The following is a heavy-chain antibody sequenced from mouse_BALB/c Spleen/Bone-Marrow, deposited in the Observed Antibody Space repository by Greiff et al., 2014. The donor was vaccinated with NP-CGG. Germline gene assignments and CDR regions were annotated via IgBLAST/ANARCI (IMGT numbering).Heavy chain of an antibody. CDR2: IDPANGNS. D-gene: IGHD3-3*01. V-gene: IGHV14-3*02. CDR3: ARYLLGACFDY. Sequence: EVQLQQSGAELVKPGASVKLSCTASGFNIKDTYMHWVKQRPEQGLEWIGRIDPANGNSNYDPNVQGKATITADTSSNTAYLQLSSLTSEYAAVYYCARYLLGACFDYWGQGTPLTVSS. CDR1: GFNIKDTY. J-gene: IGHJ2*01.